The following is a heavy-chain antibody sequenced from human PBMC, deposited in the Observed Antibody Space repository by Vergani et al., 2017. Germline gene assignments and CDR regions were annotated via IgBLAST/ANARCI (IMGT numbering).Heavy chain of an antibody. J-gene: IGHJ5*02. CDR3: ARATPCSSAWHT. CDR1: GYSFTTYW. CDR2: IDPSDSYT. D-gene: IGHD6-19*01. Sequence: EVQLLQSGAEVKKPGESLRISCKGSGYSFTTYWISWVRQMPGKGLEWMGRIDPSDSYTKYSPSFQGHVTISADKSISTAYLQWSSLKASDTAMYYCARATPCSSAWHTWGQGTLVTVSS. V-gene: IGHV5-10-1*03.